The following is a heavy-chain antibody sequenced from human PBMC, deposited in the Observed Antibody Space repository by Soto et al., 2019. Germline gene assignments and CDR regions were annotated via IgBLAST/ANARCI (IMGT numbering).Heavy chain of an antibody. Sequence: KTSETLSLTCAVYGGSFSGYYWSWIRQPPGKGLEWIGEINHSGSTNYNPSLKSRVTISVDTSKNQFSLKLSSVTAADTAVYYCARDPYYGMDVWGQGTTVTVSS. CDR1: GGSFSGYY. CDR3: ARDPYYGMDV. V-gene: IGHV4-34*01. CDR2: INHSGST. J-gene: IGHJ6*02.